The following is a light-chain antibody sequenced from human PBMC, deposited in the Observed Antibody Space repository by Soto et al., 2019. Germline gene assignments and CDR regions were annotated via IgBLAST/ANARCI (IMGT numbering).Light chain of an antibody. Sequence: DIQMTQSPSTLYASVGDRVTITCRASQSISSWLAWYQQKPGKAPKLLIYDASSLESGVPSRFSGSGSGTEFTLTIIILQPDDFATYYCQQYNSYWTCGQGTKVDIK. J-gene: IGKJ1*01. CDR3: QQYNSYWT. CDR2: DAS. V-gene: IGKV1-5*01. CDR1: QSISSW.